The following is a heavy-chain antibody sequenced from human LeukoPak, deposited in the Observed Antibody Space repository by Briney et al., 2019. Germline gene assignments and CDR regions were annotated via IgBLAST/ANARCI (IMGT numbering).Heavy chain of an antibody. D-gene: IGHD3-22*01. CDR3: ARSSYDSSGYYYARYYFDY. CDR2: INHSGST. CDR1: GGSFSVYY. J-gene: IGHJ4*02. Sequence: PSETLSLTCAVYGGSFSVYYWSWIRPPPGKGLEWIGEINHSGSTNYNPCRKRRVTISVDTSKNQFSLILSSVTAADTAVYYCARSSYDSSGYYYARYYFDYWGQGTLVTVSS. V-gene: IGHV4-34*01.